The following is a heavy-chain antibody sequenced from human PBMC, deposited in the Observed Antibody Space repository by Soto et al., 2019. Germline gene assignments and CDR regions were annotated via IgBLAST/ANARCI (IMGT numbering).Heavy chain of an antibody. V-gene: IGHV4-61*01. Sequence: SETLSLTCTVSGGSVSSGRFYWRWIRQPPGKGLEWMGYSYDSGSTKYTPSLRSRVPISVDTSKNQFSLKLTSVTAADTAVYYCARSGSGSGWLGGQGPLVTVSS. D-gene: IGHD6-19*01. CDR3: ARSGSGSGWL. CDR2: SYDSGST. CDR1: GGSVSSGRFY. J-gene: IGHJ4*02.